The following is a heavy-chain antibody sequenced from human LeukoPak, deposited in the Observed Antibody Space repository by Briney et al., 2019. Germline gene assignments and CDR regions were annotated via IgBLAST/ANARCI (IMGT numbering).Heavy chain of an antibody. V-gene: IGHV3-7*01. CDR2: IKTDGSET. D-gene: IGHD2-2*02. J-gene: IGHJ4*02. CDR1: GFTFSNYW. CDR3: ARDAPCTTSTCYKQIDS. Sequence: GGSLRLSCAASGFTFSNYWMFWVRQAPGKGLEWVAHIKTDGSETYYLDSVKGRFTISRDNAKNSLYLQMNSLRADDTAVYYCARDAPCTTSTCYKQIDSWGQGTLVTVSS.